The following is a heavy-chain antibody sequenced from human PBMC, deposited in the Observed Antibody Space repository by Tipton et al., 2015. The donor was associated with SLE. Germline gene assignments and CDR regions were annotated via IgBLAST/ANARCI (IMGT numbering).Heavy chain of an antibody. CDR1: GGSINSGGYY. D-gene: IGHD3-22*01. J-gene: IGHJ3*02. Sequence: TLSLTCTISGGSINSGGYYWSWIRQPPGKGLEWIGYIYYSGSTNYNPSLKSRVTISVDTSKNQFSLKLSSVTAADTAVYYCARDSSGRDDAFDIWGQGTMVTVSS. V-gene: IGHV4-61*08. CDR2: IYYSGST. CDR3: ARDSSGRDDAFDI.